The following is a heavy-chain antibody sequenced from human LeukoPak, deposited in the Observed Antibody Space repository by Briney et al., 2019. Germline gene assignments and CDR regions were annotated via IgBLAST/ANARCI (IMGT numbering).Heavy chain of an antibody. CDR1: GYTFTGYY. J-gene: IGHJ4*02. V-gene: IGHV1-2*06. D-gene: IGHD2-2*01. Sequence: ASVKVSCKASGYTFTGYYMHWVRQAPGQGLEWMGRINPNSGGTNYAQKFQGRVTMTRDTSISTAYMELSRLRSDDTAVYYCARLVVPDAMAMAVDYWGQGTLVTVSS. CDR2: INPNSGGT. CDR3: ARLVVPDAMAMAVDY.